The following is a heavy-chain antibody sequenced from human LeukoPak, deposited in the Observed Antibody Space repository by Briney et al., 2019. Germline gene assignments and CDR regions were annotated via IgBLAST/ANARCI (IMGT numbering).Heavy chain of an antibody. Sequence: SETLSLTCTVSGGSISTYYWSWIRRPPGKGLEWIAYIHASGPTNYNPSLKSRITISVDTSKNQFSLKLSPVTAADTAVYYCARHDAGIAARPFDNWGQGALVTVSS. CDR1: GGSISTYY. CDR3: ARHDAGIAARPFDN. CDR2: IHASGPT. V-gene: IGHV4-4*09. J-gene: IGHJ4*02. D-gene: IGHD6-6*01.